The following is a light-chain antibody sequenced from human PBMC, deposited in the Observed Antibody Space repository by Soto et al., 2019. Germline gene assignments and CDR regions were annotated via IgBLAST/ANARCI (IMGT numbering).Light chain of an antibody. V-gene: IGKV4-1*01. CDR3: QQFYNTPPHT. Sequence: DTVMTQSPDSLAVSLGERATINCKSSQSVFHSANNMNYLAWYQQKPGQSPKLLISWASIRDSGVPDGFSGSGSGTDFTLTINSLQAEDAAVYYCQQFYNTPPHTFGQGTRLEIK. CDR2: WAS. CDR1: QSVFHSANNMNY. J-gene: IGKJ2*01.